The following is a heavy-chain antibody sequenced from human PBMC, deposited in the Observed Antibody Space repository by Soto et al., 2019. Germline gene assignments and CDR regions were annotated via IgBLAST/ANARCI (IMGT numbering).Heavy chain of an antibody. CDR1: GGSISSDGYS. J-gene: IGHJ5*02. V-gene: IGHV4-30-2*01. CDR2: IYHTGST. D-gene: IGHD3-22*01. CDR3: ARGPTIDVFPGAASRVIWFDH. Sequence: SETLSLTCVVSGGSISSDGYSWSWIRQPPGQGLEWFGYIYHTGSTSYNASLKSRVTISVDTSKNQFSLKLTSVTAAATGIYYCARGPTIDVFPGAASRVIWFDHWGQGAQVTVSS.